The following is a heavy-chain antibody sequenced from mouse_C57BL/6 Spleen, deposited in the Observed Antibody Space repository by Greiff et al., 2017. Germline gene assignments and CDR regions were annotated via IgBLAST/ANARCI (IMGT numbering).Heavy chain of an antibody. CDR2: IHPNSGST. V-gene: IGHV1-64*01. CDR3: ASIYYYGSSSTLPYAMDY. J-gene: IGHJ4*01. CDR1: GYTFTSYW. Sequence: VQLQQPGAELVKPGASVKLSCKASGYTFTSYWMHWVKQRPGQGLEWIGMIHPNSGSTNYNEKFKSKATLTVDKSSSTAYMQLSSLTSEDSAVYYCASIYYYGSSSTLPYAMDYWGQGTSVTVSS. D-gene: IGHD1-1*01.